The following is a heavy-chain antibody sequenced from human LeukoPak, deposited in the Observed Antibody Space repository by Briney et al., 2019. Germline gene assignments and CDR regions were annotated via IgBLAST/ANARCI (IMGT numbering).Heavy chain of an antibody. CDR3: ARLIVVVPAANNWFDP. CDR1: GGSISSYY. J-gene: IGHJ5*02. CDR2: IYYSGST. Sequence: PSETLSLTCTVSGGSISSYYWSWIRQPPGKGLEWIGYIYYSGSTNYNPSLKSRVTISVDTSKNQFSLKLSSVTAADTAVYYCARLIVVVPAANNWFDPWGQGTLVTVSS. D-gene: IGHD2-2*01. V-gene: IGHV4-59*08.